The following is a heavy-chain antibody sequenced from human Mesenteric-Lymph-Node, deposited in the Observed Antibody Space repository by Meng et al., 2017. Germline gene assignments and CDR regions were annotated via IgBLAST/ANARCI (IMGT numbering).Heavy chain of an antibody. CDR3: ARNYYDSSGYRNYYYYGMDV. Sequence: SVKVSRQASGYTFPSYYMHWVRQAPGQGLEWMGIINPSGGSTRYAQKFQGRVTMTTDTSTSTAYMELRSLIADDTAVYYCARNYYDSSGYRNYYYYGMDVWGQGTTVTVSS. CDR1: GYTFPSYY. D-gene: IGHD3-22*01. J-gene: IGHJ6*02. CDR2: INPSGGST. V-gene: IGHV1-46*01.